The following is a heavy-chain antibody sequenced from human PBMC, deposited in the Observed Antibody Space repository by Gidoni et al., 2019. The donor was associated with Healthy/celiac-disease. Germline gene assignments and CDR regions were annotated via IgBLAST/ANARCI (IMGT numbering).Heavy chain of an antibody. CDR3: ARGGYGLWYFDL. CDR2: ISAYNGNT. D-gene: IGHD5-12*01. V-gene: IGHV1-18*01. Sequence: APVQGLEWMGWISAYNGNTNYAQKLQGRVTMTTDTSTSTAYMELRSLRSDDTAVYYCARGGYGLWYFDLWGRGTLVTVSS. J-gene: IGHJ2*01.